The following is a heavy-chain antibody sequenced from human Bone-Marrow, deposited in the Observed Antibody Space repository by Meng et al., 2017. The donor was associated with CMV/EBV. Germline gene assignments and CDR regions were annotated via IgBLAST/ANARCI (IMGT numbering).Heavy chain of an antibody. V-gene: IGHV6-1*01. CDR1: GDTVSSNSAT. CDR2: TYYRSKWYN. Sequence: SQTLSLPCAISGDTVSSNSATWNWIRQSPSGGLEWLGRTYYRSKWYNDYAVSVKSRITINPDTSKNQYPLQLNSVTPDDTGVYYCARGLRGAVDYWGQGSLATFSS. D-gene: IGHD3-3*01. CDR3: ARGLRGAVDY. J-gene: IGHJ4*02.